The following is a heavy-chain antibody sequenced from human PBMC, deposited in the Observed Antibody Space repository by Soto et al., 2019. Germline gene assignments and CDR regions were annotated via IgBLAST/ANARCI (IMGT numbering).Heavy chain of an antibody. J-gene: IGHJ2*01. D-gene: IGHD4-17*01. Sequence: EVQLVESGGGLIQPGGSLRLSCAASGFTVSSNYMSWVRQAPGKGLEWVSVIYSGGSTYYADSVKGRFTISRDNSKNTLYLQMNGLRAEDTAVYYCARADYGDHLTNWYFDLWGRGTLVTVSS. CDR2: IYSGGST. V-gene: IGHV3-53*01. CDR1: GFTVSSNY. CDR3: ARADYGDHLTNWYFDL.